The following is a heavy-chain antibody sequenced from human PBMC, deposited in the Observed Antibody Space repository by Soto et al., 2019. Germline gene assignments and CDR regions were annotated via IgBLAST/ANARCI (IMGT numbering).Heavy chain of an antibody. D-gene: IGHD3-16*01. CDR3: ARRAGGYDYIWGSYDDAFDI. J-gene: IGHJ3*02. CDR2: IYYSGST. CDR1: GGSISSSSYY. Sequence: SATLSLTCTVSGGSISSSSYYWGWIRQPPGKGLEWIGSIYYSGSTYYNPSLKSRVTISVDTSKNQFSLKLSSVTAADTAVYYCARRAGGYDYIWGSYDDAFDIWGQGTMVTVSS. V-gene: IGHV4-39*01.